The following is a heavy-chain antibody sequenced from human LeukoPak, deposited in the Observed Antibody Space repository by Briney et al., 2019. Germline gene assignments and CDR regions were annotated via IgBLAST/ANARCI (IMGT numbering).Heavy chain of an antibody. V-gene: IGHV1-2*02. CDR2: INHNSGGT. CDR1: GYTFTCHY. J-gene: IGHJ4*02. CDR3: ARDQGGELVPDY. Sequence: ASVKVSCKASGYTFTCHYMHWVRPAPGQGLEWMGWINHNSGGTNYEQKFEGRVTMTRDTSISTDYLELSRLRSDDAAVYYCARDQGGELVPDYWGQGTLVTVSS. D-gene: IGHD1-1*01.